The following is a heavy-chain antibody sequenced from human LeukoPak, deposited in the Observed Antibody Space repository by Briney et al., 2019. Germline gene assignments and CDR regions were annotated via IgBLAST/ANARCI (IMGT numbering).Heavy chain of an antibody. CDR1: GFTFSSYS. V-gene: IGHV3-21*01. CDR2: ISSSSSYI. CDR3: ARDKKEWQWLSDFDY. D-gene: IGHD6-19*01. Sequence: GGSLRLSCAVSGFTFSSYSMNWVRQAPGKGLEWVSSISSSSSYIYYADSVKGRFTISRDNAKNSLYLQMNSLRAEDTAVYYCARDKKEWQWLSDFDYWGQGTLVTVSS. J-gene: IGHJ4*02.